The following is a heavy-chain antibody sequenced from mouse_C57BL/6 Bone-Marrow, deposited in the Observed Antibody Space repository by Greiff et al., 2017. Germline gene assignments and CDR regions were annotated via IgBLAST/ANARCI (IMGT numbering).Heavy chain of an antibody. CDR2: INPSTGGT. Sequence: EVQLQQSGPELVKPGASVKISCKASGYSFTGYYMNWVKQSPEKSLEWIGEINPSTGGTTYNQKFKAKATLTVDKSSSTAYMQLKSLTSEDSAVYDCARWNLWAMDYWGQGTSVTVSS. CDR3: ARWNLWAMDY. CDR1: GYSFTGYY. V-gene: IGHV1-42*01. D-gene: IGHD1-1*02. J-gene: IGHJ4*01.